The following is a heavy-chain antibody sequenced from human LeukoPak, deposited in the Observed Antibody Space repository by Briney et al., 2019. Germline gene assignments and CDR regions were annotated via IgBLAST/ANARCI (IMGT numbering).Heavy chain of an antibody. CDR3: ARHSGHSVSYLFGFDI. V-gene: IGHV4-39*01. Sequence: PSETLSLTCSVPGDSISSSNYYWGWIRQPPGTGLEWIGSFYYGGSTYYNPSLKSRVTISVDTSKNQFSLKLSSVTAADTAVYYCARHSGHSVSYLFGFDIWGQGTTVTVSS. J-gene: IGHJ3*02. CDR2: FYYGGST. CDR1: GDSISSSNYY. D-gene: IGHD1-26*01.